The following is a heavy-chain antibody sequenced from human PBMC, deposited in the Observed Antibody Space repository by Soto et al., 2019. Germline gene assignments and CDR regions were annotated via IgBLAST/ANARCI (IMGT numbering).Heavy chain of an antibody. V-gene: IGHV4-59*01. CDR2: AYYSGDT. CDR3: ARARFCTSTSCYHYFDF. D-gene: IGHD2-2*01. Sequence: PSETLSLTCSVSGGSISRYYWSWIRQPPGKGLEWIGYAYYSGDTGYNPSLKSRVTMAVDTSKSQVSLKLSSVTAADTAVYYCARARFCTSTSCYHYFDFWGQGTLVTVSS. J-gene: IGHJ4*02. CDR1: GGSISRYY.